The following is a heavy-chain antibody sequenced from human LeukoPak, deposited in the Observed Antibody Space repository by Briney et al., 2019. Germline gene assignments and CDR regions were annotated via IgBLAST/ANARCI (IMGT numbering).Heavy chain of an antibody. CDR1: SYTFTSYG. CDR3: ARTNGGYEYN. V-gene: IGHV1-2*02. CDR2: INPYSGDT. D-gene: IGHD5-12*01. J-gene: IGHJ4*02. Sequence: ASVKVSCKASSYTFTSYGISWVRQAPGQGLAWMGWINPYSGDTTYAQKFQGRLTLTRDTSISTAYMEVSRLKSDDTAVYYCARTNGGYEYNWGQGTRVIVSS.